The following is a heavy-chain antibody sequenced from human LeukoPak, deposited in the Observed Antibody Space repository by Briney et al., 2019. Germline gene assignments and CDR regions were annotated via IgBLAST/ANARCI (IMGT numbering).Heavy chain of an antibody. CDR3: ARDSPTYYDFWSGYYKGFDY. J-gene: IGHJ4*02. Sequence: GGSLRLSCAASGFTFRNYGMSWVRQAPGKGLEWVSSISSSSSYIYYADSVKGRFTISRDNAKNSLYLQMNSLRAEDTAVYYCARDSPTYYDFWSGYYKGFDYWGQGTLVTVSS. CDR2: ISSSSSYI. CDR1: GFTFRNYG. V-gene: IGHV3-21*01. D-gene: IGHD3-3*01.